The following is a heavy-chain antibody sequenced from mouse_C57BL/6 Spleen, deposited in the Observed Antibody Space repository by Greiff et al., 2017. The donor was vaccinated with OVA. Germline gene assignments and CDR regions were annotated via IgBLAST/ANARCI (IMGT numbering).Heavy chain of an antibody. CDR2: IYPRDGST. J-gene: IGHJ2*01. CDR3: AISYELYYFDY. Sequence: QVQLQQSDAGLVTPGASVKISCTVSGYTFTDHTIHWMKQRPEQGLEWIGYIYPRDGSTNYNEKFKGKATLTADKSSSTAYMQLNSLTSEDSAVYFCAISYELYYFDYWGQGTTLTVSS. V-gene: IGHV1-78*01. D-gene: IGHD2-12*01. CDR1: GYTFTDHT.